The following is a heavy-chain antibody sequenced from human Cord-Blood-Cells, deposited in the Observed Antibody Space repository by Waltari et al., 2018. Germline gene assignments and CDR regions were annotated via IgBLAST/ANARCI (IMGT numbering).Heavy chain of an antibody. J-gene: IGHJ6*02. CDR1: GGSFRGYY. CDR2: INHSGST. Sequence: QVQLQQWGAGLLKPSETLSLTCAVYGGSFRGYYWSWIRQPPGKGLEGIGEINHSGSTNYNPSLKSRVTISVDTSKNQFSLKLSSVTAADTAVYYCASNRRYYYYGMDVWGQGTTVTVSS. V-gene: IGHV4-34*01. CDR3: ASNRRYYYYGMDV.